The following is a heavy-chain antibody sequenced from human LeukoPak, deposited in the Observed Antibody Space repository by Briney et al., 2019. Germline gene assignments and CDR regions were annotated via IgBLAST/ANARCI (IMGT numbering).Heavy chain of an antibody. V-gene: IGHV3-66*01. D-gene: IGHD5-12*01. J-gene: IGHJ3*02. CDR1: GFTVSSNY. Sequence: GGSLRLSCAASGFTVSSNYMSWVRQAPGKGLEWVLVIYSGGSTYYADPVKGRFTISRDNSKNTLYLQMNSLRAEDTAVYYCARSGYSGFYDAFDIWGQGTMVTASS. CDR2: IYSGGST. CDR3: ARSGYSGFYDAFDI.